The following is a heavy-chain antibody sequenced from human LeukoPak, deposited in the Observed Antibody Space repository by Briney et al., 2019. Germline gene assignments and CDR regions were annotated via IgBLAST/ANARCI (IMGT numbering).Heavy chain of an antibody. CDR3: ARSRPGMNLLSEISPRFDP. Sequence: PSETLSLTCTVSGGSISSYYWSWIRHPPRKGLELIGYIYNSGSTNYNPSLKSRVTISVVTSKNQFSLKLSSVTAADTAVYYCARSRPGMNLLSEISPRFDPWGQGTLVTVSS. J-gene: IGHJ5*02. CDR1: GGSISSYY. V-gene: IGHV4-59*01. D-gene: IGHD1-26*01. CDR2: IYNSGST.